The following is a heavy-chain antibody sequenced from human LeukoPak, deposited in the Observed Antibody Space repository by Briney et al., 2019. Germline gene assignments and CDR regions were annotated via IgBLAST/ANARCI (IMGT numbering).Heavy chain of an antibody. CDR3: ARVGYGGKVDY. J-gene: IGHJ4*02. D-gene: IGHD4-23*01. CDR2: IYYSGST. CDR1: GGSLSGYY. Sequence: SETLSLTCTVSGGSLSGYYWSWIRQPPGKGLEWIGYIYYSGSTNYNPSLKSRVTISVDTSKNQFSLKLSSVTAADTAVYYCARVGYGGKVDYWGQGTLVTVSS. V-gene: IGHV4-59*01.